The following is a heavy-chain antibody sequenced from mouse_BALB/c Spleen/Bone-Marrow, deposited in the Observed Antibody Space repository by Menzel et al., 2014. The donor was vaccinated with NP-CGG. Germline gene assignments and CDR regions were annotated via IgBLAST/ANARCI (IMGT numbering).Heavy chain of an antibody. Sequence: EVQRVGSGGGLVQPGGSLRPSCATSGFTFTDYYMNWVRQPPGKALEWLGFIRNKANGYTTEYSASVKSRFTISRDNSQNILYLQMNTLRVDDSATYYCARDKGRVFFDYWGQGTTPTVSS. CDR1: GFTFTDYY. J-gene: IGHJ2*01. V-gene: IGHV7-3*02. CDR2: IRNKANGYTT. CDR3: ARDKGRVFFDY.